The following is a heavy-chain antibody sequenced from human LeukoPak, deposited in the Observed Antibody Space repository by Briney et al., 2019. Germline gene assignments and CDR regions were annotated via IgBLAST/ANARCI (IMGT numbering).Heavy chain of an antibody. V-gene: IGHV4-34*01. J-gene: IGHJ4*02. CDR2: INHSEST. CDR1: GGSFSGYY. CDR3: ARGYSYGQRFDY. D-gene: IGHD5-18*01. Sequence: SETLSLTCAVYGGSFSGYYWSWIRQPPGKGLEWIGEINHSESTNYNPSLKSRVTISVDTSKNQFSLKLSSVTAADTAVYYCARGYSYGQRFDYWGQGTLVTVSS.